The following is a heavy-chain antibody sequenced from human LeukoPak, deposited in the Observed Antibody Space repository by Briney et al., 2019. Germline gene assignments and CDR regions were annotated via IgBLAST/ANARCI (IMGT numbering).Heavy chain of an antibody. Sequence: SETLSLTCTVSGRSISSSSYYWGWIRQPPGKGLEWIGSIYYSGSTYYNPSLKSRVTVSVDTSKNQFSLKRSSVTAADTAVYYCARLGSSGWGYWGQGTLVTVSS. CDR3: ARLGSSGWGY. CDR1: GRSISSSSYY. J-gene: IGHJ4*02. V-gene: IGHV4-39*01. D-gene: IGHD6-19*01. CDR2: IYYSGST.